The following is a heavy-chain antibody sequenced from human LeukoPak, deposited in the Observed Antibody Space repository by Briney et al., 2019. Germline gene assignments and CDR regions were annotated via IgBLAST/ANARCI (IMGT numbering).Heavy chain of an antibody. D-gene: IGHD3-22*01. CDR2: IYHSGST. CDR3: ARDVGGRGVVVIISFDS. J-gene: IGHJ4*02. Sequence: SETLSLTCTVSGYSISSGYYWGWIRQPPGKGLEWIGSIYHSGSTYYNPSLKSRVTISIDTSKNQFSLKLSSVTAADTAVYYCARDVGGRGVVVIISFDSWGQGTLVTVSS. CDR1: GYSISSGYY. V-gene: IGHV4-38-2*02.